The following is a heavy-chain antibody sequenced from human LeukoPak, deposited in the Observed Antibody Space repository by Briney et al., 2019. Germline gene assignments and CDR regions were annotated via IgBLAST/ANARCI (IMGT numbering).Heavy chain of an antibody. Sequence: GGSLRLSCAASGFTFSSYAMSWVRQAPGKGLEWVSAISGSGGSTYYADSVKGRFTISRDNSKNTLYPQMNSLRAEDTAVYYCVRGVIYFDYWGQGTLVTVSS. V-gene: IGHV3-23*01. CDR1: GFTFSSYA. J-gene: IGHJ4*02. CDR2: ISGSGGST. CDR3: VRGVIYFDY. D-gene: IGHD3-10*01.